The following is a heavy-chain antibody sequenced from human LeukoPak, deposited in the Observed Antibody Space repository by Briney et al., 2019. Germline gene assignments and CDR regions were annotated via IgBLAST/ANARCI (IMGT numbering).Heavy chain of an antibody. CDR1: GFTFSSYA. V-gene: IGHV3-23*01. J-gene: IGHJ4*02. CDR2: ISGSGDTT. D-gene: IGHD6-19*01. Sequence: GGSLRLSCAASGFTFSSYAMSWVRQAPGKGLEWVSAISGSGDTTYYADSVKGRFTISRDNSKNTLYLQMNSLRADDTALYYCAKTLGSGKPYYFDYWGQGTLVTVSS. CDR3: AKTLGSGKPYYFDY.